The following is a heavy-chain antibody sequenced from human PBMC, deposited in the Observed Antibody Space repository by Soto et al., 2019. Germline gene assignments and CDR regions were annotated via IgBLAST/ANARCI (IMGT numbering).Heavy chain of an antibody. J-gene: IGHJ3*02. CDR1: GFTFSSYA. D-gene: IGHD3-22*01. CDR2: ISGSGGST. CDR3: AKDPSSGYYDSSGYSPGAFDI. V-gene: IGHV3-23*01. Sequence: GSLRLSCAASGFTFSSYAMSWVRQAPGKGLEWVSAISGSGGSTYYADSVKGRFTISRDNSKNTLYLQMNSLRAEDTAVYYCAKDPSSGYYDSSGYSPGAFDIWGQGTMVTVSS.